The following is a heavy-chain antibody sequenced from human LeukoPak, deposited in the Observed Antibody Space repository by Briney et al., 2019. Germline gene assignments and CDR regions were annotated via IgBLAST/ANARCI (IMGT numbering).Heavy chain of an antibody. CDR2: ISSSSSYI. CDR3: ARALAPYDFWSGYRDDAFDI. CDR1: GFTFSSYS. D-gene: IGHD3-3*01. Sequence: PGGSLRLSCAASGFTFSSYSMNWVRQAPGKGLEWVSSISSSSSYIYYADSVKGRFTISRDNAKNSLYLQMNSLRAEDTALYYCARALAPYDFWSGYRDDAFDIWGQGTMVTVSS. J-gene: IGHJ3*02. V-gene: IGHV3-21*04.